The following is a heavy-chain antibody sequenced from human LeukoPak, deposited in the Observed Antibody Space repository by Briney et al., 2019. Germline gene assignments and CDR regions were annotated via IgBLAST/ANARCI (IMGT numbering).Heavy chain of an antibody. V-gene: IGHV3-11*04. J-gene: IGHJ6*03. CDR2: ISGSGNTI. Sequence: GGSLRLSCAGSGFTFSDYYMAWIRQAPGKGLEWLSLISGSGNTIYYADSVKGRFTISRDNAKNSLYLQTNSLRAEDTAVYYCAVSAGWFGESSLLGDYYMDVWGKGTTVTVSS. CDR3: AVSAGWFGESSLLGDYYMDV. D-gene: IGHD3-10*01. CDR1: GFTFSDYY.